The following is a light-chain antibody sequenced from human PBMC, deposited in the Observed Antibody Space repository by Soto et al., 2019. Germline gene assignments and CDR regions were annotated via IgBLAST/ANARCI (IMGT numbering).Light chain of an antibody. Sequence: QSVLTQPPSASGTPLQRVTISCSGSSSNIESNYVYWYQQLPGTAPRLLIYRNNQRPSGVPDRFSGSKSGTSASLAISALRSEDEADYYCTVWDDSLRGRLFGGGTKVTVL. CDR2: RNN. V-gene: IGLV1-47*01. J-gene: IGLJ2*01. CDR3: TVWDDSLRGRL. CDR1: SSNIESNY.